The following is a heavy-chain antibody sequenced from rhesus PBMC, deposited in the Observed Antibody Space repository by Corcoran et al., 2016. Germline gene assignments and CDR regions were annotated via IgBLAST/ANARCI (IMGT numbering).Heavy chain of an antibody. V-gene: IGHV4-127*01. CDR2: IGGSSGST. CDR3: AATRYSWINLDS. Sequence: QVQLQESGPGLVKPSETLSLTCAVSGYSISSGYGWSWLRQPPGKGLEWIGYIGGSSGSTTYNPPLKSRVTSSKDTSKNQFSRKLSSVTAADTAVYYCAATRYSWINLDSWGQGVVVTVSS. J-gene: IGHJ6*01. CDR1: GYSISSGYG. D-gene: IGHD1-20*01.